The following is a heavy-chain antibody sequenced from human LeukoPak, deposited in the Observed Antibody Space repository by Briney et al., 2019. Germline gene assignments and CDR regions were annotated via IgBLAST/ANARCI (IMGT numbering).Heavy chain of an antibody. CDR3: ARNNWGIDY. Sequence: PGGSLRLSCAASGFTFSSYWMHWVRQVPGKGLVWVSRINSYGSDTTYADSVKGRFTISRDNKNTLYLQMNSLRAEDTAIYYCARNNWGIDYWGLGTLVTVSS. D-gene: IGHD1/OR15-1a*01. CDR1: GFTFSSYW. J-gene: IGHJ4*01. V-gene: IGHV3-74*01. CDR2: INSYGSDT.